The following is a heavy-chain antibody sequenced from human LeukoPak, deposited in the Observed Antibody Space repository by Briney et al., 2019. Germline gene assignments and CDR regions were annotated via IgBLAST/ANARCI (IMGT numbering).Heavy chain of an antibody. CDR1: GYTFTSYG. J-gene: IGHJ5*02. D-gene: IGHD6-13*01. Sequence: GASVKVSCKASGYTFTSYGISWVRQAPGQGLEWMGWISAYNGNTNYAQKLQGRVTMTTDTSTSTAYMELRSLRSDDTAVYYCARGFSSSWYAAPNWFDPWGQGTLVTVSS. CDR2: ISAYNGNT. V-gene: IGHV1-18*01. CDR3: ARGFSSSWYAAPNWFDP.